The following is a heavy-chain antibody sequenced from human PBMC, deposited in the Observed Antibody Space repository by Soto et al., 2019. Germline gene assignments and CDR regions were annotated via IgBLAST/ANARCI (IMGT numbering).Heavy chain of an antibody. J-gene: IGHJ4*01. V-gene: IGHV3-21*01. D-gene: IGHD2-15*01. CDR1: GFIFSTNS. CDR2: ISCSGSFK. Sequence: EVRLVASGGGLVKPGGSLRLSCAASGFIFSTNSMNWVRQVPGKGLQWLSSISCSGSFKSYGDSVKGRVTISRDNAKNSLFLQMNNLRADDTGLYFCASDPPHGGTSSWDADSWGHGTLVTVSS. CDR3: ASDPPHGGTSSWDADS.